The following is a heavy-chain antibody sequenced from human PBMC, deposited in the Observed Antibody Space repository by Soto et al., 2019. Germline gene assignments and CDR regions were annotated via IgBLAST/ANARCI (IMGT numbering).Heavy chain of an antibody. CDR3: AHKGGRGAGMDV. D-gene: IGHD2-15*01. Sequence: QITLKESGPTLVKPTQTLTLTCTFSGFSVSTSGVGVAWIRQPPGKALEWLALIYWDGDERYSPFLQSRVTITKDDSQNRVVLTMTNMDPVDTATYYCAHKGGRGAGMDVWGQGTTVTVSS. V-gene: IGHV2-5*02. J-gene: IGHJ6*02. CDR2: IYWDGDE. CDR1: GFSVSTSGVG.